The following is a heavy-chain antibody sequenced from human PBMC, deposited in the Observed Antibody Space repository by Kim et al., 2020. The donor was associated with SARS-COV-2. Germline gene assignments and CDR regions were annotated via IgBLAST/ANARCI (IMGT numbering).Heavy chain of an antibody. CDR3: ASSGDYTPAY. CDR2: INHSGST. D-gene: IGHD4-17*01. V-gene: IGHV4-34*01. CDR1: GGSFSGYY. Sequence: SETLSLTCAVYGGSFSGYYWSWIRQPPGKGLEWIGEINHSGSTNYNPSLKSRVTISVDTSKNQFSLKLSSVTAADTAVYYCASSGDYTPAYWGQGTLVTVSS. J-gene: IGHJ4*02.